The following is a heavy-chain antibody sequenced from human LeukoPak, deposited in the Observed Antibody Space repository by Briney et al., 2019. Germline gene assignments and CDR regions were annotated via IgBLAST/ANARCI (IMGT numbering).Heavy chain of an antibody. CDR2: IIPIFGTA. Sequence: SVKVSCKASGGTYSSYAISWVRQAPGQGLEWMGGIIPIFGTANYAQKFQGRVTITTDESTSTAYMELSSLRSEDTAVYYCARAGGYSYGSPRYYYYYYMDVWGKGTTVTVSS. CDR3: ARAGGYSYGSPRYYYYYYMDV. D-gene: IGHD5-18*01. V-gene: IGHV1-69*05. J-gene: IGHJ6*03. CDR1: GGTYSSYA.